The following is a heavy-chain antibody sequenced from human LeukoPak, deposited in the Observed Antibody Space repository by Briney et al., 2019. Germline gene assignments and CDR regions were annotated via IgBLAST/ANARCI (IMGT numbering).Heavy chain of an antibody. Sequence: GGSLRLSCAASGFTFSSYGMHWVRQAPGKGLEWVAVIWYDGSNKYYADSVKGRFTISRDNSKNTLYLQMNSLRAEDTAVYYCARDVTHYYDSSGYPFDYWGQGTLVTVSS. D-gene: IGHD3-22*01. CDR2: IWYDGSNK. V-gene: IGHV3-33*01. CDR3: ARDVTHYYDSSGYPFDY. CDR1: GFTFSSYG. J-gene: IGHJ4*02.